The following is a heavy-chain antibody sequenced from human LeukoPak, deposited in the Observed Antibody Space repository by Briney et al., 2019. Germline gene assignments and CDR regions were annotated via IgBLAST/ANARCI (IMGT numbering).Heavy chain of an antibody. CDR3: VKDPFYGGNPLYYLHY. Sequence: GGSLRLSCSASGFTFSFYAMHWVRQAPGKRPECVSAITGDGGRTYYADAVKGRFTISRDNSKNTLYLQMNGLRADDTAIYYCVKDPFYGGNPLYYLHYWGQGTLVTVSS. CDR2: ITGDGGRT. J-gene: IGHJ4*02. V-gene: IGHV3-64D*06. CDR1: GFTFSFYA. D-gene: IGHD4-23*01.